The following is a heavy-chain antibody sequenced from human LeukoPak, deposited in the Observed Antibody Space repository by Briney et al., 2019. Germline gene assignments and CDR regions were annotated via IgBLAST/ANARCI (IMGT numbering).Heavy chain of an antibody. CDR1: GGSISSYY. Sequence: SETLSLTCTVSGGSISSYYWSWIRQPAGKGLEWIGRIYTSGSTNYNPSLKSRVTMSVDTSKNQFSLKLSSVTAADTAVYYCARESITMVRGVIDYWGQGTLVTVSS. J-gene: IGHJ4*02. CDR2: IYTSGST. D-gene: IGHD3-10*01. CDR3: ARESITMVRGVIDY. V-gene: IGHV4-4*07.